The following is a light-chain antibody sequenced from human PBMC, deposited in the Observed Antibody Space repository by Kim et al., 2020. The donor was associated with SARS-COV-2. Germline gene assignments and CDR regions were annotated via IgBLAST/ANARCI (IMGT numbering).Light chain of an antibody. J-gene: IGKJ4*01. CDR3: QQHDNLPLT. V-gene: IGKV1-33*01. CDR2: DAS. Sequence: DIQMTQSPSSLSASVGDRVTITCQASQDISNYLNWYQQKPGKAPRLLIYDASNLEIGVPSRFSGSGSGTDFSFTISSLQAEDFATYYCQQHDNLPLTFGGGTKLEIK. CDR1: QDISNY.